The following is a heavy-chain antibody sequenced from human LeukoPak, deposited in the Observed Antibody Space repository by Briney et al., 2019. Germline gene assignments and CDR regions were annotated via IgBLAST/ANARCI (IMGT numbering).Heavy chain of an antibody. CDR1: GGSISSHY. D-gene: IGHD1-7*01. V-gene: IGHV4-59*11. CDR3: ARVGITGTTFDP. Sequence: PSETLSLTCTVSGGSISSHYWSWIQQPPGKGLEWIGYIYYSGSTNYNPSLKSRVTISVDTSKNQFSLKLSSVTAADTAVYYCARVGITGTTFDPWGQGTLVTVSS. J-gene: IGHJ5*02. CDR2: IYYSGST.